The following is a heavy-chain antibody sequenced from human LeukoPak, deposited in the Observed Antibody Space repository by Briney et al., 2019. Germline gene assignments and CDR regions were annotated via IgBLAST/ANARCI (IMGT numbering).Heavy chain of an antibody. D-gene: IGHD3-22*01. J-gene: IGHJ4*02. CDR2: ISSSGSTI. CDR1: GFTFSDYY. Sequence: PGGSLRLSCAASGFTFSDYYMSWIRQAPGKGQEWVSYISSSGSTIYYADSVKGRFTISRDNAKNSLYLQMNSLRAEDTAVYYCARENPSGYYNRPIDYWGQGTLVTVSS. V-gene: IGHV3-11*01. CDR3: ARENPSGYYNRPIDY.